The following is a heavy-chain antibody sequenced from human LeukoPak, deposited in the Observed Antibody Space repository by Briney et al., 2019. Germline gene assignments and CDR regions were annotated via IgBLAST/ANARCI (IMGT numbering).Heavy chain of an antibody. J-gene: IGHJ5*02. CDR2: IYYSGST. V-gene: IGHV4-31*11. CDR3: ARGYCSGGSCSNYNWFDP. CDR1: GGSISISNSNW. Sequence: SETLSLTCAVSGGSISISNSNWWGWVRQPPGKGLEWIGYIYYSGSTYYNPSLKSRVTISVDTSKNQFSLKLSSVTAADTAVYYCARGYCSGGSCSNYNWFDPWGQGTLVTVSS. D-gene: IGHD2-15*01.